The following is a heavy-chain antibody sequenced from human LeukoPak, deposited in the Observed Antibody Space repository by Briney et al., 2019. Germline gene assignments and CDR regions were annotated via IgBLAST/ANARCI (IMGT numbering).Heavy chain of an antibody. D-gene: IGHD3-22*01. Sequence: SETLSLTXAVYGGSFSGYYWSWIRQPPGKGLEWIGEINHSGSTNYNPSLKSRVTISVDTSKNQFSLKLSSVTAADTAVYYCAREYYYDSSGYYPWGQGTLVTVSS. CDR2: INHSGST. J-gene: IGHJ5*02. CDR3: AREYYYDSSGYYP. CDR1: GGSFSGYY. V-gene: IGHV4-34*01.